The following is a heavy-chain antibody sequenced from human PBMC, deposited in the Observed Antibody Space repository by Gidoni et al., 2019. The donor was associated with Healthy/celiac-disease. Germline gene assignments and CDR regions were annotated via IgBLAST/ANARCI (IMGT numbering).Heavy chain of an antibody. D-gene: IGHD3-3*01. J-gene: IGHJ4*02. CDR2: INHSGST. V-gene: IGHV4-34*01. CDR1: GGSFSGYY. CDR3: ARGHGRFLEWSKGNDY. Sequence: QVQLQQWGAGLLTPSAPLSPTGAVYGGSFSGYYWSWLRQPPGKGLEWIGEINHSGSTNYNPSLKSRVTISVDTSKNQFSLKLSSVTAADTAVYYCARGHGRFLEWSKGNDYWGQGTLVTVSS.